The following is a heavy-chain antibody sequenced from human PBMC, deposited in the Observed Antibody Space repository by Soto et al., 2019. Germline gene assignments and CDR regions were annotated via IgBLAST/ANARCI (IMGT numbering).Heavy chain of an antibody. D-gene: IGHD2-2*01. J-gene: IGHJ1*01. V-gene: IGHV1-69*04. CDR3: ARDLTRGVVPAATQEYFQH. CDR2: IIPILGIA. CDR1: GGTFSSYT. Sequence: SVKVSCKASGGTFSSYTISWVRQAPGQGLEWMGRIIPILGIANYAQKFQGRVTITADKSTSTAYMELSSLRSEDTAVYYCARDLTRGVVPAATQEYFQHWGQGTLVTVSS.